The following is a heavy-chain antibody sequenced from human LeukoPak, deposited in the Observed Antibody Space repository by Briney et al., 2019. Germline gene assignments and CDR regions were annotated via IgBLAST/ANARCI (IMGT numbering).Heavy chain of an antibody. CDR2: MNPNSGNT. D-gene: IGHD3-16*02. J-gene: IGHJ3*02. CDR1: GYTFTSYD. CDR3: ATDMITFGGVIAIGRAFDI. Sequence: ASVKVSCKASGYTFTSYDINWVRQATGQGLEWMGWMNPNSGNTGYAQKFQGRVTMTRNTSISTAYMELSSLRSEDTAVYYCATDMITFGGVIAIGRAFDIWGQGTMVTISS. V-gene: IGHV1-8*01.